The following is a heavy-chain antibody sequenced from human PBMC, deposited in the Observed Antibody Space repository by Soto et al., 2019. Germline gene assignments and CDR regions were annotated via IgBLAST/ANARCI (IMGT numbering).Heavy chain of an antibody. J-gene: IGHJ5*02. CDR2: IYHSGST. V-gene: IGHV4-4*02. Sequence: PSETLSLTCAVSGASISSTDWWSWVRQPPGKGLEWLGEIYHSGSTYYNPSLKSRVTISVDNSKNTLYLQMNSLRADDTAVYYCAKDPLTRGWFDPWGQGTLVTVSS. CDR1: GASISSTDW. CDR3: AKDPLTRGWFDP.